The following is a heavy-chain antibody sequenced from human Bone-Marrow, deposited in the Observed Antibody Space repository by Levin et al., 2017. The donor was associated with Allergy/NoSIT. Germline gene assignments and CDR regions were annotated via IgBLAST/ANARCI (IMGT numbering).Heavy chain of an antibody. D-gene: IGHD2-15*01. CDR2: ISDTSDPL. V-gene: IGHV3-23*01. CDR3: AKGKSGSRYSASDY. CDR1: GFSFSSYA. Sequence: GGSLRLSCAASGFSFSSYAMSWVRQAPGKGLEWVSSISDTSDPLFYADSVKGRFTISRDNSKNTLSLQMTSLRAEDTALYYCAKGKSGSRYSASDYWGQGTLVTVSS. J-gene: IGHJ4*02.